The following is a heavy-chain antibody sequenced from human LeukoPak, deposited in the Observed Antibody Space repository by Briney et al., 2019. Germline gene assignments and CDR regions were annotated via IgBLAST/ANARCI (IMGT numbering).Heavy chain of an antibody. Sequence: PSETLSLTCTVSGYSISSGYYWGWIRQPPGKGLEWIGSIYHSGSTYYNPSLKSRVTISVDTSKNQFSLKLSSVTAADTAVYYCARFARRGIVGAFGFDYWGQGTLVTVSS. J-gene: IGHJ4*02. CDR1: GYSISSGYY. CDR3: ARFARRGIVGAFGFDY. D-gene: IGHD1-26*01. V-gene: IGHV4-38-2*02. CDR2: IYHSGST.